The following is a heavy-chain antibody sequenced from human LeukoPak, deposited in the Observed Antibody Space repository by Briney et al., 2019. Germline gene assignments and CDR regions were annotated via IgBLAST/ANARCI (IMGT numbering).Heavy chain of an antibody. V-gene: IGHV3-23*01. CDR3: AREIFGSGSYPDY. CDR2: ISGSGGST. D-gene: IGHD3-10*01. Sequence: GGSLRLSCAASGFTFSSYAMSWVRQAPGKGLEWVSAISGSGGSTYYADSVKGRFTISRGNSRNTVYPQMNGLRAEDTAVYYCAREIFGSGSYPDYWGQGTLVTVSS. CDR1: GFTFSSYA. J-gene: IGHJ4*02.